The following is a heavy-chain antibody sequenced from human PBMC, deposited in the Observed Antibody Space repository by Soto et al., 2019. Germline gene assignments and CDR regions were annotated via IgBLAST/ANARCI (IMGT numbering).Heavy chain of an antibody. CDR3: AAGDDYSNYDFYYGMDV. J-gene: IGHJ6*02. CDR2: IVVGSGNT. V-gene: IGHV1-58*01. D-gene: IGHD4-4*01. CDR1: GFTFTSSA. Sequence: SVKVSCKASGFTFTSSAVQWVRQARGQRLEWIGWIVVGSGNTNYAQKFQERVTITRDMSTSTAYMELSSLRSEDTAVYYCAAGDDYSNYDFYYGMDVWGQGTTVTVS.